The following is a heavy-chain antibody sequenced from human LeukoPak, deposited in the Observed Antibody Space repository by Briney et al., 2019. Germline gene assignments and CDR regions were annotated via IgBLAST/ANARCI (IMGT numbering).Heavy chain of an antibody. CDR1: GYTFTSYY. V-gene: IGHV1-18*04. D-gene: IGHD1-26*01. Sequence: GASVKVSCKASGYTFTSYYMHWVRQAPGQGLEWMGWISAYNGNTNYAQKLQGRVTMTTDTSTSTAYMELRSLRSDDTAVYYCAREFGWLVGATTDFDYWGQGTLVTVSS. CDR2: ISAYNGNT. CDR3: AREFGWLVGATTDFDY. J-gene: IGHJ4*02.